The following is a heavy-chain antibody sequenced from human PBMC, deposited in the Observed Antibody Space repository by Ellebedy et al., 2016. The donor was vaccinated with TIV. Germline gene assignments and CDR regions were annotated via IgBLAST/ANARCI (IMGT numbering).Heavy chain of an antibody. V-gene: IGHV3-21*01. D-gene: IGHD1-26*01. CDR3: VRDRLVGAWANGMDV. CDR2: ITGSSTFI. CDR1: GFTFSSYS. Sequence: GESLKISCAASGFTFSSYSINWVRQAPGKGLEWVSSITGSSTFIYYADSVKGRFTISRDNAKNSLYLQMNSLRAEDTAVYYCVRDRLVGAWANGMDVWGQGTTVTVSS. J-gene: IGHJ6*02.